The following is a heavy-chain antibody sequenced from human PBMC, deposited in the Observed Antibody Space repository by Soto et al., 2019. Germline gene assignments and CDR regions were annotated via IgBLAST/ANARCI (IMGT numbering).Heavy chain of an antibody. Sequence: XLKVSRKASGYTITIYYMHRVRRAPGQGLEWMGIINPSGGSTSYAQKFQGRVTMTRDTSTSTVYMELSSLRSEDSSLYYCARDSIAARAVYGMDVWGQGTTVTVYS. D-gene: IGHD6-6*01. CDR2: INPSGGST. CDR3: ARDSIAARAVYGMDV. CDR1: GYTITIYY. V-gene: IGHV1-46*01. J-gene: IGHJ6*02.